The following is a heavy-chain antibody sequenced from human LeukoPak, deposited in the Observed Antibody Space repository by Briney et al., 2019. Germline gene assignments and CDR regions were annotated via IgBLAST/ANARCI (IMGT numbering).Heavy chain of an antibody. Sequence: GGSLRLSCAASGNYWMHWVRQAPGKGLVWVSHINSDGSGTSYADSVKGRFTISKDNAKNTVYLQMNSLRAEDTAVYYCVSFYETYWGRGTLVTVSS. CDR2: INSDGSGT. CDR1: GNYW. D-gene: IGHD2/OR15-2a*01. CDR3: VSFYETY. J-gene: IGHJ4*02. V-gene: IGHV3-74*01.